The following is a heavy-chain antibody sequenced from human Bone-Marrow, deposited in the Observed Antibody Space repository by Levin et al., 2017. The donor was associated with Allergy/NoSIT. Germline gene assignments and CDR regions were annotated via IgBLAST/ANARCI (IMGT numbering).Heavy chain of an antibody. D-gene: IGHD3-16*01. V-gene: IGHV3-23*01. J-gene: IGHJ2*01. Sequence: PGGSLRLSCAASGFTFSSYAMTWVRQAPGKGLEWILGLSGRGETTYYADSVKGRFTISRDNDKNTLFLQMNSLRTEDTALFYCAKWVRGSDGGWFFDFWGRGTLVTVSS. CDR1: GFTFSSYA. CDR3: AKWVRGSDGGWFFDF. CDR2: LSGRGETT.